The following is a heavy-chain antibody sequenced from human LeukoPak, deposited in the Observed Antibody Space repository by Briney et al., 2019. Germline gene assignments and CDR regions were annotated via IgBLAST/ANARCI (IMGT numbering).Heavy chain of an antibody. CDR2: ISAYNGNT. D-gene: IGHD2-2*01. CDR3: ARDQSRSGCSSTSCWPYGMDV. J-gene: IGHJ6*02. CDR1: GYTFTSYG. Sequence: ASVKVSCKASGYTFTSYGISWVRQAPGQGLEWMGWISAYNGNTNYAQKLQGRVTMTTDTSTSTAYMELRSLRSDDTGVYYCARDQSRSGCSSTSCWPYGMDVWGQGTTVAVSS. V-gene: IGHV1-18*01.